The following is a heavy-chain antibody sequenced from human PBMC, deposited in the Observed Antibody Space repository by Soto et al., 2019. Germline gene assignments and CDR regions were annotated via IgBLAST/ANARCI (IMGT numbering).Heavy chain of an antibody. Sequence: ASVKVSCKASGYTFTIYYMHWVRQAPGQGLEWMGIINPSGGSTSYAQKFQGRVTMTRDTSTSTVYMELSSLRSEDTAVYYCASHSQAPSAFDIWGQGTMVTVSS. CDR3: ASHSQAPSAFDI. CDR1: GYTFTIYY. CDR2: INPSGGST. J-gene: IGHJ3*02. V-gene: IGHV1-46*01.